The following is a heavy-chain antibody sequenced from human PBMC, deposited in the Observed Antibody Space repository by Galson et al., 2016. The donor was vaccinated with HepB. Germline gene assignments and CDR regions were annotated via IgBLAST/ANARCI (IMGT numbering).Heavy chain of an antibody. CDR2: IKGKNDGGTT. CDR3: LLEYIWNEGTHKWFDP. V-gene: IGHV3-15*01. Sequence: SLRLSCAASGFTFANAWMSWVRQAPGKGLEWVGRIKGKNDGGTTDHAAPVKGRFTVSRDDSKNTLYLQMHSLKTEDTAVYFFLLEYIWNEGTHKWFDPWGRGTLVTVSS. D-gene: IGHD1-20*01. CDR1: GFTFANAW. J-gene: IGHJ5*02.